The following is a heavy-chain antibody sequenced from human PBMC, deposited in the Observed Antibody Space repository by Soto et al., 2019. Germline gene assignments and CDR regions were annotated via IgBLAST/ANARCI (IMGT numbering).Heavy chain of an antibody. CDR3: ARPHHCSGGSCYSGYYYGMDV. CDR1: GYSFTSYW. Sequence: GESLKISCXGSGYSFTSYWIGWVRQMPGKGLEWMGIIYPGDSDTRYSPSFQGQVTISADKSISTAYLQWSSLKASDTAMYYCARPHHCSGGSCYSGYYYGMDVWGQGTTVTVSS. J-gene: IGHJ6*02. CDR2: IYPGDSDT. V-gene: IGHV5-51*01. D-gene: IGHD2-15*01.